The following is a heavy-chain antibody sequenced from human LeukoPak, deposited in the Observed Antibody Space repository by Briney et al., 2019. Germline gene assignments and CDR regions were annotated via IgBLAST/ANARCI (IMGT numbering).Heavy chain of an antibody. J-gene: IGHJ6*02. CDR2: ISSSSSSI. CDR1: GFTFSSYE. V-gene: IGHV3-48*03. Sequence: PGGSLRLSCAASGFTFSSYEINWVRQAPGKGLEWVSYISSSSSSIYYVDSAKGRFTVSRDNAKNSLYLQMNSLRAEDTAVYYCARVGPYYYYYGMDVWGQGTTVTVSS. CDR3: ARVGPYYYYYGMDV. D-gene: IGHD1-26*01.